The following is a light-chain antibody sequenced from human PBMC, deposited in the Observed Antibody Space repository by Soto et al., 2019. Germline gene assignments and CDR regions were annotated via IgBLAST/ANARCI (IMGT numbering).Light chain of an antibody. V-gene: IGKV1-5*03. J-gene: IGKJ1*01. CDR3: QQYNSYWT. CDR2: KAS. Sequence: DIQMTRSPSTLSASVGDRVTITCRASQSISVWLAWYQQKAGKVPNLLIYKASRLESGVPSRFSGSGSGTEFTLTISSLQPDDFATYYCQQYNSYWTFGQGTKVDIK. CDR1: QSISVW.